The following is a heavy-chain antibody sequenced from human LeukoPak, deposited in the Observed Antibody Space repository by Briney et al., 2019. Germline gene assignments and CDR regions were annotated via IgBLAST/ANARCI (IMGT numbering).Heavy chain of an antibody. J-gene: IGHJ4*02. CDR2: ISSSSSYI. V-gene: IGHV3-21*01. CDR1: GFTFSSYG. D-gene: IGHD1-26*01. Sequence: GGSLRLSCAASGFTFSSYGMSWVRQAPGKGLEWVSSISSSSSYIYYADSVKGRFTISRDNAKNSLYLQMNSLRAEDTAVYYCARFGMGGAILDYWGQGTLVTVSS. CDR3: ARFGMGGAILDY.